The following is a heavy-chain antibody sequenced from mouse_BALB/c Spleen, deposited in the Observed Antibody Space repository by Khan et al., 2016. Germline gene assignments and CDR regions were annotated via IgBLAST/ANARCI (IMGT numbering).Heavy chain of an antibody. J-gene: IGHJ4*01. V-gene: IGHV5-17*02. CDR2: ISSGSSTI. CDR1: GFTFSSFG. D-gene: IGHD2-2*01. CDR3: AREWFRRSSAMDY. Sequence: EVELVESGGGLVQPGGSRKLSCAASGFTFSSFGMHWVRQAPEKGLEWVAYISSGSSTIYYADTVKGRFTISRDNPKNTLFLQMTSLRSEDTAMYYCAREWFRRSSAMDYWGQGTSVTVSS.